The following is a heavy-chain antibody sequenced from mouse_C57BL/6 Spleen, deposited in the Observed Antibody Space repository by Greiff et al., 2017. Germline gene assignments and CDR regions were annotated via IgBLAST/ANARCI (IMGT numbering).Heavy chain of an antibody. CDR2: IRNKANGYTT. V-gene: IGHV7-3*01. Sequence: EVKVEESGGGLVQPGGSLSLSCAASGFTFTDYYMSWVRQPPGKALEWLGFIRNKANGYTTEYSASVKGRFTISRDNSQSILYLQMNALRAEDSATYYCARYDDNYVDYWGQGTSVTVSS. CDR3: ARYDDNYVDY. CDR1: GFTFTDYY. J-gene: IGHJ4*01. D-gene: IGHD1-3*01.